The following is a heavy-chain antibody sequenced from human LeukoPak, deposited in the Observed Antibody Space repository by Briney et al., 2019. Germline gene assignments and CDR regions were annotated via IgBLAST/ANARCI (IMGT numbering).Heavy chain of an antibody. V-gene: IGHV6-1*01. CDR2: TYYMSKWFH. Sequence: SQTLSLTCAIPGDTVSGNSGAWIWIRQSPSRGLEWLGRTYYMSKWFHDYAISVKGRIIISPDTANNQFSLHLSSVTADDTGVYYCARALERYYFDFWGQGTLVTVSS. D-gene: IGHD1-1*01. J-gene: IGHJ4*02. CDR3: ARALERYYFDF. CDR1: GDTVSGNSGA.